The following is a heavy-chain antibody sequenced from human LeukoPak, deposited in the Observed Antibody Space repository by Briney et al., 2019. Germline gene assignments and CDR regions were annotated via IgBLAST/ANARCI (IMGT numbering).Heavy chain of an antibody. CDR3: AGGNTLFDY. CDR1: GASVSSNNW. D-gene: IGHD4-23*01. V-gene: IGHV4-4*02. Sequence: SEPLSLTCAVPGASVSSNNWWAWVRQPPGKGLEWIGEIHHSGSTNYNPSLKSRVTISVDKSKNLFSLKLISVTAADTAVYYCAGGNTLFDYWGQGTLVTVSS. J-gene: IGHJ4*02. CDR2: IHHSGST.